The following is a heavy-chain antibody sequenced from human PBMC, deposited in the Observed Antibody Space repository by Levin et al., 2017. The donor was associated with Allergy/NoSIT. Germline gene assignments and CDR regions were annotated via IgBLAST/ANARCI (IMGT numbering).Heavy chain of an antibody. Sequence: PGGSLRLSCAASGFTFSSFGIHWVRQAPGKGLEWVAVIWYDGSNKYYADSVKGRFSISRDNSKNTVYLQMNSLRAEDTAVYYCARVACSGGTCYSSAFDIWGQGTMVTVSS. J-gene: IGHJ3*02. D-gene: IGHD2-15*01. CDR1: GFTFSSFG. CDR2: IWYDGSNK. V-gene: IGHV3-33*01. CDR3: ARVACSGGTCYSSAFDI.